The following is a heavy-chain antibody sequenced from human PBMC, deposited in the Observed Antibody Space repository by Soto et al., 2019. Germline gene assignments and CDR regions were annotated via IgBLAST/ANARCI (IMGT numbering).Heavy chain of an antibody. CDR2: IKSKTDGGTT. CDR1: GFTFSNAW. CDR3: TTGVAAWYYCDY. J-gene: IGHJ4*02. D-gene: IGHD6-25*01. V-gene: IGHV3-15*01. Sequence: EVQLVESGGGLVKPGGSLRLSCAASGFTFSNAWMSWVRQAPGKGLEWVGRIKSKTDGGTTDYAAPVKGRFTISRDDSKNTLYLQMNSLKTGDTAVYYCTTGVAAWYYCDYWGQGTLVTVSS.